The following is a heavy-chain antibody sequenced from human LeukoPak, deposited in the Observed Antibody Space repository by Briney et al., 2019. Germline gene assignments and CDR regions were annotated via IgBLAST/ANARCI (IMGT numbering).Heavy chain of an antibody. CDR2: ISGSGGST. Sequence: GGSLRLSCAASGFTFSSYAMSWVRQAPGKGLEWVSAISGSGGSTYYADSVKGRFTISRDNSKNTLYLQMNCLRAEDTAVYYCAKEYYYDSSGYYRGGAFDIWGQGTMVTVSS. D-gene: IGHD3-22*01. CDR1: GFTFSSYA. CDR3: AKEYYYDSSGYYRGGAFDI. J-gene: IGHJ3*02. V-gene: IGHV3-23*01.